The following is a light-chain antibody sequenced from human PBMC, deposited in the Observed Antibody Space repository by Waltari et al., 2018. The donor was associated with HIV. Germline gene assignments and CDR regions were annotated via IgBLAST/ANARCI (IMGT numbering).Light chain of an antibody. CDR2: DKK. CDR1: SSNIGNNY. V-gene: IGLV1-51*01. J-gene: IGLJ3*02. Sequence: QSVLTQPPSVSAAPGQTVTISCSGSSSNIGNNYVSWYQQLPGTAPKLLNYDKKKRPSGIPDRFSGSKSGTSATLGITGLQTGDEADYYCGTWDSSLSAGVFGGGTKLTVL. CDR3: GTWDSSLSAGV.